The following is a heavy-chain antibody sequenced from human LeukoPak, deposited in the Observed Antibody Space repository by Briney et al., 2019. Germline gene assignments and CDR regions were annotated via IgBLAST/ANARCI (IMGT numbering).Heavy chain of an antibody. V-gene: IGHV4-39*01. D-gene: IGHD3-22*01. CDR2: IYYSGST. CDR1: GGSISSSSYY. Sequence: SETLSLTCTVSGGSISSSSYYWGWIRQPPGKGLEWIGSIYYSGSTYYNPSLKSRVTISVDTSKNQFSLKLSSVTAADTAVYYCARRILYDSSGNAFDIWGQGTMVTVSS. CDR3: ARRILYDSSGNAFDI. J-gene: IGHJ3*02.